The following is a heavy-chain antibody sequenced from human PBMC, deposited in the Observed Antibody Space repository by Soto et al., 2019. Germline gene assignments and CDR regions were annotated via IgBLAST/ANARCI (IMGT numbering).Heavy chain of an antibody. V-gene: IGHV3-66*01. Sequence: GGSLRLSCAASGFTFSGYYMSWVRQAPGKGLEWVSAISNGGENTHYADSVKGRFTISRDNSKNTLYLQMNSLRAEDTAVYYCARDDYYGSGSSYYWGQGTLVTVSS. CDR3: ARDDYYGSGSSYY. J-gene: IGHJ4*02. CDR2: ISNGGENT. D-gene: IGHD3-10*01. CDR1: GFTFSGYY.